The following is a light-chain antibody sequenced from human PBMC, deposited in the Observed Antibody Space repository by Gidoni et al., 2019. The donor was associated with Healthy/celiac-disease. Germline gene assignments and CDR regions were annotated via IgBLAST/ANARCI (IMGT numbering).Light chain of an antibody. J-gene: IGLJ1*01. Sequence: QSALTQPASVSGSPGQSITISCTGTNRDVGSYNLVSWYQQHPGKAPKLMIYDVSNRPSGVSNRFSGSKSGNTASLTISGLQAEDEADYYCSSYTSTITYVFGTGTKVTVL. CDR1: NRDVGSYNL. V-gene: IGLV2-14*02. CDR2: DVS. CDR3: SSYTSTITYV.